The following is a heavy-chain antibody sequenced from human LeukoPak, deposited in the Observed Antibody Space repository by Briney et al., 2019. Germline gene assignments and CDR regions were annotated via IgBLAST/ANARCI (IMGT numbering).Heavy chain of an antibody. Sequence: ASVKVSCKVSGYTLTELSMHWVRQAPGKGLEWMGGFDPEDGETIYAQKLQGRVTMTTDTSTSTAYMELRSLRSDDTAVYYCARDRVPLRSYNWFDPWGQGTLVTVSS. D-gene: IGHD1-1*01. CDR1: GYTLTELS. J-gene: IGHJ5*02. CDR3: ARDRVPLRSYNWFDP. CDR2: FDPEDGET. V-gene: IGHV1-24*01.